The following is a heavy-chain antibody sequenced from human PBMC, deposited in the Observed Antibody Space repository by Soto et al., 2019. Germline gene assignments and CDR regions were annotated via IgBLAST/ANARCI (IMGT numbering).Heavy chain of an antibody. CDR1: GFTFSSYG. J-gene: IGHJ6*02. CDR2: IWYDGSNK. CDR3: ARELWFGELFLDYYYYGMDV. D-gene: IGHD3-10*01. V-gene: IGHV3-33*01. Sequence: QVQLVESGGGVVQPGRSLRLSCAASGFTFSSYGMHWVRQAPGKGLEWVAVIWYDGSNKYYADSVKGRFTISRDTSKNTLYLQMNSLRAEDTAVYYCARELWFGELFLDYYYYGMDVWGQGTTVTVSS.